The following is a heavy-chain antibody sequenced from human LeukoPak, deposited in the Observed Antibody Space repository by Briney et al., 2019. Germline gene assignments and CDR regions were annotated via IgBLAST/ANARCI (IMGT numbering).Heavy chain of an antibody. J-gene: IGHJ6*03. D-gene: IGHD5-12*01. CDR2: ISYDGSNK. CDR3: ARSKGYGGYDYYYYYMDV. Sequence: GGSLRLSCAASGFTFSNYGVHWVRQAPGKGLEWVAVISYDGSNKYYADSVKGRFTISRDNSKNTLYLQMNSLRAEDTAVYYCARSKGYGGYDYYYYYMDVWGKGTTVTVSS. V-gene: IGHV3-30*19. CDR1: GFTFSNYG.